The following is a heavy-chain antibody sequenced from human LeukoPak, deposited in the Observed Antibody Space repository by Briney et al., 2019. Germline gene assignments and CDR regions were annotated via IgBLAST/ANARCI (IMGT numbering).Heavy chain of an antibody. J-gene: IGHJ6*02. CDR1: GYTFTSYG. CDR3: ARRGTTDYYYYGMDV. Sequence: ASVKVSCKASGYTFTSYGISWVRQAPGQGLEWMGWISAYNGNTNYAQKLQGRVTMTTDTSTSTAYMELRSLRSGDTAVYYCARRGTTDYYYYGMDVWGQGTTVTVSS. V-gene: IGHV1-18*01. CDR2: ISAYNGNT. D-gene: IGHD1-7*01.